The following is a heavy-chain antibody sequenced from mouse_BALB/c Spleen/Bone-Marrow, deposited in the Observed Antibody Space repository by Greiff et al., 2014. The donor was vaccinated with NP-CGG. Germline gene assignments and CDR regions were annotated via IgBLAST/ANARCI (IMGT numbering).Heavy chain of an antibody. CDR3: ARVYYGNLDY. CDR1: GYTFSNFW. J-gene: IGHJ2*01. CDR2: IHPGDGDT. V-gene: IGHV1-80*01. Sequence: VQLQQSGAELVRPGSSVEISCKASGYTFSNFWMNWVKQRPGQGLEWIGQIHPGDGDTNNNGKFKGKATLTKDKSSSTAYMHLSSLSSEDSAVYSCARVYYGNLDYWGQGTTLTVSS. D-gene: IGHD2-1*01.